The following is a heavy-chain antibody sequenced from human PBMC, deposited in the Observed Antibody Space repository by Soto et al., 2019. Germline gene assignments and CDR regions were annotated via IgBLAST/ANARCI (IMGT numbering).Heavy chain of an antibody. D-gene: IGHD1-1*01. Sequence: QVQLVESGGGVVQPGRSLRLSCAASGFTFSSFGMHWVRQAPGKGLEWVAFISFDGSNKYYADSMKGRFTISRDNSKNTLSLQMNSLKAEDTAVYYCAKDTSKYSNNWPAYYGLDVWGQGTTVTVSS. V-gene: IGHV3-30*18. CDR1: GFTFSSFG. J-gene: IGHJ6*02. CDR3: AKDTSKYSNNWPAYYGLDV. CDR2: ISFDGSNK.